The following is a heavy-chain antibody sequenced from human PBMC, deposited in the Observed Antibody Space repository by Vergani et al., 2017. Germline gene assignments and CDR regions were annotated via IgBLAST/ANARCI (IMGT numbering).Heavy chain of an antibody. CDR3: AKGGTNYCSGGSCYSGY. Sequence: VQLVESGGGLVKPGGSLRLSCAASGFTFSSYAMSWVRQAPGKGLEWVSAISGSGGSTYYADSVKGRFTISRDNSKNTLYLQMNSLRAEDTAVYYCAKGGTNYCSGGSCYSGYWGQGTLVTVSS. D-gene: IGHD2-15*01. V-gene: IGHV3-23*04. J-gene: IGHJ4*02. CDR1: GFTFSSYA. CDR2: ISGSGGST.